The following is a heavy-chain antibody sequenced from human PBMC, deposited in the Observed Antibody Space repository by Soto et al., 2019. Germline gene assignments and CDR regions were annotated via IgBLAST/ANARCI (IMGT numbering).Heavy chain of an antibody. CDR2: ISWNSGSI. CDR1: GFTFDDYA. V-gene: IGHV3-9*01. CDR3: AKTPGSGYGLMTSFDY. J-gene: IGHJ4*02. Sequence: GGSLRLSCAASGFTFDDYAMHWVRQAPGKGLEWVSGISWNSGSIGYVDSVKGRFTISRDNAKNSLYLQVNSLRAEDTALYYCAKTPGSGYGLMTSFDYWGQGTLVTVSS. D-gene: IGHD6-25*01.